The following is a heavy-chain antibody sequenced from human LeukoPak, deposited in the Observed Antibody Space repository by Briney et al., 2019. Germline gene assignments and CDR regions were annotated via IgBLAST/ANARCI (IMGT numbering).Heavy chain of an antibody. CDR3: ARGTVTTSFDY. CDR1: GGSISSSSYC. J-gene: IGHJ4*02. CDR2: IYYSGST. D-gene: IGHD4-17*01. V-gene: IGHV4-39*01. Sequence: SQTLSLTCTVSGGSISSSSYCWGWIRQPPGKGLEWIGTIYYSGSTYYNPSLKRRVTISVDTSKNQFSLKLSSVTAADTAVYYCARGTVTTSFDYWGQGTLVTVSS.